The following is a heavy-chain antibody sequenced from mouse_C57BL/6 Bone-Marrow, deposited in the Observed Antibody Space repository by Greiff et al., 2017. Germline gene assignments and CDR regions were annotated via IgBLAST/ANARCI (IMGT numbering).Heavy chain of an antibody. CDR3: ARRDDGVYFDY. D-gene: IGHD2-14*01. CDR2: ISYDGSN. CDR1: GYSITSGYY. V-gene: IGHV3-6*01. Sequence: EVKLEESGPGLVKPSQSLSLTCSVTGYSITSGYYWNWIRQFPGNKLEWMGYISYDGSNNYNPSLKNRISITRDTSKNQFFLKLNSVTTEDTATYYCARRDDGVYFDYWGQGTTLTVSS. J-gene: IGHJ2*01.